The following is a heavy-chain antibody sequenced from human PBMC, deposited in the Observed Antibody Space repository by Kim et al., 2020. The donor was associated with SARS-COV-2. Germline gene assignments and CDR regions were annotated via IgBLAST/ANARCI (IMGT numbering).Heavy chain of an antibody. CDR3: SCRRRQRRMRFDASDYFD. D-gene: IGHD2-2*01. Sequence: SETLSLTCTVSGGSISTSDWYWVRQPPGKGLEWVGSIGNNGSGNANSYPTMRSTISIIANTNQTSLSLIHMTGADTAADDCSCRRRQRRMRFDASDYFD. J-gene: IGHJ4*01. CDR1: GGSISTSD. CDR2: IGNNGSG. V-gene: IGHV4-4*08.